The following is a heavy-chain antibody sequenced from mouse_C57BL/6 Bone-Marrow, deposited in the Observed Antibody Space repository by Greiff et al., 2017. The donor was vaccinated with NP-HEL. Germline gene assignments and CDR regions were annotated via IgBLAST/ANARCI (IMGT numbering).Heavy chain of an antibody. CDR3: ARWYDYAWFAD. V-gene: IGHV1-54*01. CDR2: INPGSGGT. Sequence: QVQLQQSGAELVRPGTSVKVSCKASGYAFHHYLIEWVKQRPGQGLEWIGLINPGSGGTKYNEKFKGKATMNADKSSSTAYMQLSMLSSEDSAVYFCARWYDYAWFADWGQGTLVTVSA. D-gene: IGHD2-4*01. J-gene: IGHJ3*01. CDR1: GYAFHHYL.